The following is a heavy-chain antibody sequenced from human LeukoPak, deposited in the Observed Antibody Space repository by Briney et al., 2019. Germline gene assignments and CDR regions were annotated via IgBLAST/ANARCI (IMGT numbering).Heavy chain of an antibody. D-gene: IGHD6-13*01. CDR2: ISSSSSYI. Sequence: GGSLRLSCAASGFTFSSYSMNRVRQAPGKGLEWVSSISSSSSYIYYADSVKGRFTISRDNAKNSLYLQMNSLRAEDTAVYYCARAVGSSWLYQFDYWGQGTLVTVSS. J-gene: IGHJ4*02. CDR3: ARAVGSSWLYQFDY. CDR1: GFTFSSYS. V-gene: IGHV3-21*01.